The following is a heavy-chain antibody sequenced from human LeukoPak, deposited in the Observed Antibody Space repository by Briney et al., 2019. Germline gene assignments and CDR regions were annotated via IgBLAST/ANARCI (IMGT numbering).Heavy chain of an antibody. Sequence: GGSLRLSCAAPGFTFSNYAMNWVRQAPGKGLEWVSSISRSGGSTFYADSVKGRFTISRDNSKNTLYLQMNSLRAEDTAVYYCARVGDGYNSYYFDYWGQGTLVTVSS. CDR2: ISRSGGST. V-gene: IGHV3-23*01. CDR1: GFTFSNYA. D-gene: IGHD5-24*01. CDR3: ARVGDGYNSYYFDY. J-gene: IGHJ4*02.